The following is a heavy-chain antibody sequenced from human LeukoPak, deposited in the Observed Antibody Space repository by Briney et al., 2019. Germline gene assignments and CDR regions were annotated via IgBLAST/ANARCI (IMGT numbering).Heavy chain of an antibody. V-gene: IGHV4-59*01. CDR2: IYYSGRT. J-gene: IGHJ3*02. CDR1: GGSISSYY. Sequence: SETLSLTCSVSGGSISSYYWSWIRQPPGKGLEWIGYIYYSGRTSYNPSLKSRVTISVDTSKNQFSLRLSSVTAADTAVYYCATEDRPGRLVGIRVAFDIWGQGTMVTVSS. CDR3: ATEDRPGRLVGIRVAFDI. D-gene: IGHD1-26*01.